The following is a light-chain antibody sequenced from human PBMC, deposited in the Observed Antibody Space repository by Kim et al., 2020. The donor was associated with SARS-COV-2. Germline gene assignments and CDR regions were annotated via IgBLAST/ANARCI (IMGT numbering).Light chain of an antibody. J-gene: IGKJ4*01. Sequence: EIVMTQSPATLSVSPGERATLSCRASHSVSSNLAWYQQKPGQAPRLLIYGASTRATGIPARFSGSGSGTEFAVTISSLQSEDFAVYYCQQYNNWPPLTFGGGTKVDIK. CDR2: GAS. CDR3: QQYNNWPPLT. CDR1: HSVSSN. V-gene: IGKV3-15*01.